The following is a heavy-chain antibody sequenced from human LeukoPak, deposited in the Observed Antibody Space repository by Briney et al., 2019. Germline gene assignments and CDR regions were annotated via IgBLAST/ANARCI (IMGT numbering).Heavy chain of an antibody. J-gene: IGHJ3*02. CDR1: GFTFSSYG. Sequence: GGSLRLSCAASGFTFSSYGMHWVRQAPGKGLEWVSSISSSSSYIYSADSVKGRFTISRDNAKNSLYLQMNSLRAEDMALYYCAKEGGYSYGSGAFDIWGQGTMVTVSS. D-gene: IGHD5-18*01. CDR3: AKEGGYSYGSGAFDI. V-gene: IGHV3-21*04. CDR2: ISSSSSYI.